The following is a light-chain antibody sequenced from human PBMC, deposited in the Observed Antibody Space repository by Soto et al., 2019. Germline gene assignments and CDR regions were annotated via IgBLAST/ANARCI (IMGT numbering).Light chain of an antibody. CDR1: SSDVGGSDH. V-gene: IGLV2-14*03. J-gene: IGLJ1*01. Sequence: QSALTQPASVSGSPGQSVTISCTGASSDVGGSDHVSWYQQHPGKAPKLILYEDNNRPSGVSNRFSGSKSGNTASLIISGLQADDEAEYFCSSYSTTNTLVFGSGTKLTVL. CDR2: EDN. CDR3: SSYSTTNTLV.